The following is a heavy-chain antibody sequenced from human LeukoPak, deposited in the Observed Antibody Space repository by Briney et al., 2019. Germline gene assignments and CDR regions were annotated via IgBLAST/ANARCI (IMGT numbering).Heavy chain of an antibody. CDR3: ARQQLVRWTYY. V-gene: IGHV3-74*01. CDR1: GFTFSSYW. J-gene: IGHJ4*02. D-gene: IGHD6-13*01. Sequence: GGSLRLSCAASGFTFSSYWMHWVRQAPGKGLVWVSRINSDGSSATYAESVKGRFTISRDNAKNTLYLQMNSLRAEDTAMYYCARQQLVRWTYYEGQGTVVTVSS. CDR2: INSDGSSA.